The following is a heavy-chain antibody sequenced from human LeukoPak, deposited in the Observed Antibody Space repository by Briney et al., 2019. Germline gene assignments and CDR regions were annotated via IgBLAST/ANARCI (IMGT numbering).Heavy chain of an antibody. CDR2: LNPNNGNT. CDR1: GYTFTTYD. V-gene: IGHV1-8*03. CDR3: AREGGWGYYYGSGAFDY. Sequence: ASVKVSCKASGYTFTTYDINWVRQATGQGLEWMGWLNPNNGNTGYAQKFQGRVTITRNTSINTAYMELSSLRSEDTAVYYCAREGGWGYYYGSGAFDYWGQGTLVTVSS. D-gene: IGHD3-10*01. J-gene: IGHJ4*02.